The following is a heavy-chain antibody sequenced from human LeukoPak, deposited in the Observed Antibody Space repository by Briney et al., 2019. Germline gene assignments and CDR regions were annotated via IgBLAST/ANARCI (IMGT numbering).Heavy chain of an antibody. CDR2: IHTSGST. V-gene: IGHV4-4*09. CDR1: GGSINTYY. J-gene: IGHJ4*02. CDR3: VRPGQSSWWVYFNY. D-gene: IGHD2-15*01. Sequence: SETLSLTCTVSGGSINTYYWTWIRQPPGKGLEWIGYIHTSGSTDYNPSLKSRVTISLDTSKNQFSLRLSSVTAADTAVYYCVRPGQSSWWVYFNYWGQGTVVTVSS.